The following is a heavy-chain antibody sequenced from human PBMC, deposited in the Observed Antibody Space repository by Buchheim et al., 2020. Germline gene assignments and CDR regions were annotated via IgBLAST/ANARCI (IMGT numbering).Heavy chain of an antibody. Sequence: EVQLLESGGGLVQPGGSLRLSCVASGFTFSTSAMSWVRQAPGKGLEWVSGISATGLTTYYTDSVKGRFPISRDISKSTLFLQMDSLTAEDTAIYHCAKGGGATYNEGPIDFWGQGTL. CDR1: GFTFSTSA. V-gene: IGHV3-23*01. D-gene: IGHD5-24*01. J-gene: IGHJ4*02. CDR3: AKGGGATYNEGPIDF. CDR2: ISATGLTT.